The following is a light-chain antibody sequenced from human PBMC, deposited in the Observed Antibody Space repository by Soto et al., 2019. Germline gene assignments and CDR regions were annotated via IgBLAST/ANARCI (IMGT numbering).Light chain of an antibody. CDR1: QSLLYRSNNHNY. Sequence: DLVMTQSPDSLAVSLGEVATIHCKSNQSLLYRSNNHNYLAWYQQKPGQPPKLLIYCASIRESGVPDRFSGGVSGIDFTHTISGLQGEDVAVYYGHQYYSVPHTFGQGTTLEL. V-gene: IGKV4-1*01. CDR2: CAS. CDR3: HQYYSVPHT. J-gene: IGKJ2*01.